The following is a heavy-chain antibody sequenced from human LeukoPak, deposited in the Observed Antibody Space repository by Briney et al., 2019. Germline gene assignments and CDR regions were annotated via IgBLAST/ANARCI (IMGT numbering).Heavy chain of an antibody. V-gene: IGHV1-2*02. CDR1: GYTFTGYS. D-gene: IGHD6-19*01. J-gene: IGHJ4*02. Sequence: ASAKVSCKASGYTFTGYSMHWVRQAPGQGLEWMGWINPNSGGTNYAQKFQGRVTMTRDTSISTAYMELSRLRSDDTAVYYCAPSPYNNGWYFFDYWGQGTLVTVSS. CDR2: INPNSGGT. CDR3: APSPYNNGWYFFDY.